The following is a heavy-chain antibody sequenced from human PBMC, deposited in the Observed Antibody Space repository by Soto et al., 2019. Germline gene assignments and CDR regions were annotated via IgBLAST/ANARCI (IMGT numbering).Heavy chain of an antibody. CDR1: GYTFTTYN. D-gene: IGHD2-21*02. CDR2: MNPNSGNT. Sequence: ASVKVSCKASGYTFTTYNINWVRQATGQGLEWMGWMNPNSGNTGYAQKFQDRITLTRDTSITTAYMELSSLRSDDTAVYFCVRYSVAETYWGQGTLVTVSS. J-gene: IGHJ4*02. CDR3: VRYSVAETY. V-gene: IGHV1-8*01.